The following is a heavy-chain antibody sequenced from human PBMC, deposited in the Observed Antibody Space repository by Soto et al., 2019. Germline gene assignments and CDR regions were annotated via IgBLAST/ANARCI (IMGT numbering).Heavy chain of an antibody. CDR3: ARGYGSGK. D-gene: IGHD3-10*01. J-gene: IGHJ4*02. CDR1: GGSFSGYY. Sequence: QVQLQQWGAGLLKPSETLSLTCAVYGGSFSGYYWSWIRQPPGKGLEWIGEINHSGSTNYNPSLKRRVTISVDTSKDQLSLKLSSVTAADSAVYYCARGYGSGKWGQGTLVTVSS. CDR2: INHSGST. V-gene: IGHV4-34*01.